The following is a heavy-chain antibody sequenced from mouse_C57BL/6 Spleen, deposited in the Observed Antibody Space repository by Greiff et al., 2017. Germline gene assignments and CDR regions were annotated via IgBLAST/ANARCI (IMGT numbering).Heavy chain of an antibody. D-gene: IGHD1-1*02. CDR2: INPSTGGT. CDR1: GYSFTGYY. CDR3: ARVDGVAPTFDV. Sequence: EVQLQQSGPELVKPGASVKISCKASGYSFTGYYMNWVKQSPEKSLEWIGEINPSTGGTTYNQKFKAKATLTVDKSSSTAYMQLKSLPSEDSAVYYCARVDGVAPTFDVWGTETTVTVSS. V-gene: IGHV1-42*01. J-gene: IGHJ1*03.